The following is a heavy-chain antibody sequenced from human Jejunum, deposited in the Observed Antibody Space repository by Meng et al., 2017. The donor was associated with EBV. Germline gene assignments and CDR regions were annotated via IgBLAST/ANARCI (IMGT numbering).Heavy chain of an antibody. CDR3: AREGLVGDLRYFDL. CDR1: AYTFAGYY. V-gene: IGHV1-2*06. Sequence: QVQLVQPGAEVKKPGASVKDSCKASAYTFAGYYMHWVRQAPGQGLEWMGRINPNSGGANYAQKFQGRVTMTRDTSISTAYMELSRLRSDDTAVYYCAREGLVGDLRYFDLWGRGTLVTVSS. D-gene: IGHD3-16*01. CDR2: INPNSGGA. J-gene: IGHJ2*01.